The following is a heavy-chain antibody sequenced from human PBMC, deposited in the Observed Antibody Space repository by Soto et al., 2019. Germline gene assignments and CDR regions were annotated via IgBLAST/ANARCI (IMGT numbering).Heavy chain of an antibody. CDR1: GYIFTSYG. CDR3: AMVDVYVTPSPQDV. J-gene: IGHJ6*02. Sequence: QVQLVQSGAEVKNPGASVKVSCKTSGYIFTSYGIGWARQAPGQGLEWMGWINTYNGETNYAQNLQGRVTLTTDTSTSTAYMELMSLRSNDTAIYYCAMVDVYVTPSPQDVWGQGTTVTVSS. D-gene: IGHD3-16*01. V-gene: IGHV1-18*01. CDR2: INTYNGET.